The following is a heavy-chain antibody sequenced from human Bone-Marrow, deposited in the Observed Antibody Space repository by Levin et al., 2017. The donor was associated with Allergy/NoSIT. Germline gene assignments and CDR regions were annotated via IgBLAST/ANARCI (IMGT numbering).Heavy chain of an antibody. V-gene: IGHV3-74*01. CDR3: ARWTYGSGAMDV. CDR2: INSDGSST. D-gene: IGHD3-10*01. J-gene: IGHJ6*02. CDR1: GFTFSSYW. Sequence: TGGSLRLSCAASGFTFSSYWMHWVRQAPGKGLVWVSGINSDGSSTNYADSVKGRFTISRDNAKNTLYLQMNRLRAEDTAVYYCARWTYGSGAMDVWGQGTTVTVSS.